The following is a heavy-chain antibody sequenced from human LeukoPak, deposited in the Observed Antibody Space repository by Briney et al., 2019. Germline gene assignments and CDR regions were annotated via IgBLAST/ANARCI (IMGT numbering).Heavy chain of an antibody. CDR3: AKDLAETYYDILTGLLDY. V-gene: IGHV3-33*06. CDR1: GFTFSSYG. D-gene: IGHD3-9*01. CDR2: IWYDGSDK. Sequence: PGRSLRLSCAASGFTFSSYGMHWVRQAPGKGLEWVAVIWYDGSDKYYADSVKGRFTISRDNSKNTLYLQMNSLRAEDTAVYYCAKDLAETYYDILTGLLDYWGQGTLVTVSS. J-gene: IGHJ4*02.